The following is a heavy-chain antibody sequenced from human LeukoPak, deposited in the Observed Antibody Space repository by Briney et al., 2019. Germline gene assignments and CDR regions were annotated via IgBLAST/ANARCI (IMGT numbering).Heavy chain of an antibody. V-gene: IGHV4-39*07. Sequence: PSETLSLTCTDSGGSISSSSYYWGWIRQPPGKGLEWIGSIYYSGSTYYNPSLKSRVTISVDTSKNQFSLKLSSVTAADTAVYYCARQYQLLFGVYYYYYMDVWGKGTTVTVSS. CDR2: IYYSGST. CDR3: ARQYQLLFGVYYYYYMDV. J-gene: IGHJ6*03. CDR1: GGSISSSSYY. D-gene: IGHD2-2*01.